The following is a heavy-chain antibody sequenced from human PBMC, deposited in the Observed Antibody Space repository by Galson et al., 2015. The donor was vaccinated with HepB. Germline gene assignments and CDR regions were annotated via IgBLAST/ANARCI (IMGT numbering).Heavy chain of an antibody. CDR2: IKQDGSEK. V-gene: IGHV3-7*03. CDR3: ARDSYSSTGTTFQHYYYYMDV. CDR1: GFTFSSYW. Sequence: SLRLSCAASGFTFSSYWMSRVRQAPGKGLEWVANIKQDGSEKYYVDSVKGRFTISRDNAKNSLYLQMNSLRAEDTAVYYCARDSYSSTGTTFQHYYYYMDVWGKGTTVTVSS. J-gene: IGHJ6*03. D-gene: IGHD1-1*01.